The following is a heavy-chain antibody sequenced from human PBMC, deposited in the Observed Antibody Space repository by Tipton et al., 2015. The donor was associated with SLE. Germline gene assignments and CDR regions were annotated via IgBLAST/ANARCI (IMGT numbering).Heavy chain of an antibody. CDR3: VREHHPRITVFGADC. Sequence: TLSLTCTVSGYSITSCYYWGWIRQPPGKGLEWFGSMSQTGITYYNPTLMSRVTISGDTSKNQFFLKLDSVTAADTAVYYCVREHHPRITVFGADCWGQGTLVTVPS. V-gene: IGHV4-38-2*02. J-gene: IGHJ4*02. D-gene: IGHD3-3*01. CDR2: MSQTGIT. CDR1: GYSITSCYY.